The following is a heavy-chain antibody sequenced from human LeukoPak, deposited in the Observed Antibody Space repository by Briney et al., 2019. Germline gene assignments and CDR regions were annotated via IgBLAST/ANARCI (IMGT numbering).Heavy chain of an antibody. Sequence: SETLSLTCTVSGYSISSGYYWGWIRQPPGKGLEWIGSIYRSGSTYYNPSLKSRVTISVDTSKNQFSLKLSSVTAADTAVYYCARVGTEAYGSGIYYYYMDVWGKGTTVTISS. CDR1: GYSISSGYY. D-gene: IGHD3-10*01. J-gene: IGHJ6*03. CDR3: ARVGTEAYGSGIYYYYMDV. CDR2: IYRSGST. V-gene: IGHV4-38-2*02.